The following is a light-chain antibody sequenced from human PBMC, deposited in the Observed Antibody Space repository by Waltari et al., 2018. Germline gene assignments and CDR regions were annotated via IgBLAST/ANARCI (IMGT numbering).Light chain of an antibody. CDR2: LDSDGSH. J-gene: IGLJ2*01. Sequence: QLALTQSPSASASLGASVKLTCPLISGHSDYSIAWHQPQPEKGPRYLMKLDSDGSHTMGDGIPHRFSGSSSGAERYLTISSLQYEDEADYYCQTWGTGFVVFGGGTKLTVL. V-gene: IGLV4-69*01. CDR1: SGHSDYS. CDR3: QTWGTGFVV.